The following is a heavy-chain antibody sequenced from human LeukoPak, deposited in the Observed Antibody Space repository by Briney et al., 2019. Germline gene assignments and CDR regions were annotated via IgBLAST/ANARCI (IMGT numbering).Heavy chain of an antibody. CDR1: GYSFTSYW. Sequence: GESLKISCKGSGYSFTSYWIGWVRQMPGKGLEWMGIIYPGDSDTRYSPSFQGQVTISADKSISTAYLQWSSLKASDTAMYYCARPYPGRRDGYNFGYWGQGTLVTVSS. CDR3: ARPYPGRRDGYNFGY. V-gene: IGHV5-51*01. CDR2: IYPGDSDT. D-gene: IGHD5-24*01. J-gene: IGHJ4*02.